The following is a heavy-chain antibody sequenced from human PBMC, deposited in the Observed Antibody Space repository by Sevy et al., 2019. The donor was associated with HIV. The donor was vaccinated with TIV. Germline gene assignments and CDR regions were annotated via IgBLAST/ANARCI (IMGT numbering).Heavy chain of an antibody. Sequence: GGSLRLSCAASGFTFSSYGMHWVRQAPGKGLEWVAVISYDGSNKYYADSVKGRFTISRDNSKNTLYLQMNSLRAEDTAVYYCAKDLSSGSYYYYYGMDVWGQRTTVTVSS. D-gene: IGHD1-26*01. V-gene: IGHV3-30*18. J-gene: IGHJ6*02. CDR2: ISYDGSNK. CDR1: GFTFSSYG. CDR3: AKDLSSGSYYYYYGMDV.